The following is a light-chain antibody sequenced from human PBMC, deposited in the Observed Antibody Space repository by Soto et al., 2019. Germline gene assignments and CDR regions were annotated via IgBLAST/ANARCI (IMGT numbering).Light chain of an antibody. V-gene: IGLV2-14*01. CDR2: EVT. CDR1: SSDVGGYNY. J-gene: IGLJ1*01. Sequence: VLTQPASVSGSPGQSITISCTGTSSDVGGYNYVSWYQQHPGKAPKLMIYEVTNRPSGVSNRFSGSKSGNTASLTISGLQAEDEADYYCSSYRSTSTLWVFGTGTKVTV. CDR3: SSYRSTSTLWV.